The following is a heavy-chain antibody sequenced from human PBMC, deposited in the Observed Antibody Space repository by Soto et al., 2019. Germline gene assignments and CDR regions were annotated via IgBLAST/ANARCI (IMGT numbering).Heavy chain of an antibody. CDR1: GFTFSSYA. J-gene: IGHJ4*02. V-gene: IGHV3-23*01. CDR2: ISGSGGSP. D-gene: IGHD3-9*01. Sequence: EVQLLESGGGLVQPGGSLRLSCAASGFTFSSYAMSWVRQAPGKGLEWVSPISGSGGSPYYADSVKGRFTIYRNNSKITLYLQMTSLRAEDTAVYYCAKENVLRYFDWFLPSLGVFDSWGQGTLVTVS. CDR3: AKENVLRYFDWFLPSLGVFDS.